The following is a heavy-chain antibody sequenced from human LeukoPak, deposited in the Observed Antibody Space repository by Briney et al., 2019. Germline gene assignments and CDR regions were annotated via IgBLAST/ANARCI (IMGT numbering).Heavy chain of an antibody. J-gene: IGHJ5*02. CDR1: GGSISSYY. D-gene: IGHD4-11*01. CDR2: IYYSVSA. V-gene: IGHV4-59*01. Sequence: PSETLSLTCTVSGGSISSYYWSWVRQPPRKGLGWVVYIYYSVSANYNHSLKSPVTTSVDTSKNQFSLKLSSVTAADTAVYYCARDINRYSNYAWFDPWGQGTLVTVSS. CDR3: ARDINRYSNYAWFDP.